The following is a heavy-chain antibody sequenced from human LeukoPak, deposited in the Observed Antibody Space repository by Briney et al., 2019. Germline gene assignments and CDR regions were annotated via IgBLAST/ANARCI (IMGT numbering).Heavy chain of an antibody. J-gene: IGHJ4*02. CDR3: ARLPLAVRSSSFYFDS. V-gene: IGHV5-51*01. Sequence: GESRKISCKGSGYSFTFYWIGWVRQMPGKGLEWMGIIYPGDSDTRYSPSFQGQVTISADKSIDTAYPQWSSLQASDTAMYYCARLPLAVRSSSFYFDSWGQGTLVTVSS. CDR1: GYSFTFYW. D-gene: IGHD6-13*01. CDR2: IYPGDSDT.